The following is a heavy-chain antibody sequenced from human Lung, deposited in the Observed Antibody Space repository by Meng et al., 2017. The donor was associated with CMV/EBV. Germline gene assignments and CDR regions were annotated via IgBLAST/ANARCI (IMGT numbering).Heavy chain of an antibody. J-gene: IGHJ5*02. Sequence: QVQLQEPGQGLVKPSVTLSLTFTGSGGTISSYYWSWIRQPPGKGLEWIGYIYYSGSTNYNPSLKSRVTISVDTSKNQFSLKLSSVTAADTAVYYCAREEGIGGFDPWGQGTLVTVSS. CDR3: AREEGIGGFDP. V-gene: IGHV4-59*01. CDR1: GGTISSYY. D-gene: IGHD3-10*01. CDR2: IYYSGST.